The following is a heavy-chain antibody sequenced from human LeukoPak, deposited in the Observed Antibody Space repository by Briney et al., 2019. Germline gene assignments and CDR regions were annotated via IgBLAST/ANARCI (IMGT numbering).Heavy chain of an antibody. CDR3: TRGGGGNSFGQFDS. V-gene: IGHV3-74*01. D-gene: IGHD5-18*01. CDR1: GFTFSSYW. CDR2: TNSDGSST. Sequence: HPGGSLRHSCAASGFTFSSYWIHWVRQAPGKGLVWVSRTNSDGSSTSYAASVKGRFTISRDNVKNTVYLQMNSLRAEDTAVYYCTRGGGGNSFGQFDSWGQGTLVTVSS. J-gene: IGHJ4*02.